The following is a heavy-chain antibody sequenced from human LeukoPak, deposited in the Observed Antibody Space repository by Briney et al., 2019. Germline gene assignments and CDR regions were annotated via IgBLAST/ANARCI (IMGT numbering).Heavy chain of an antibody. CDR1: EFTFSTYT. Sequence: GGSLRLSCAASEFTFSTYTMNWVRQAPGKGLECVSYISGSSTAMDYAASVKGRFTISRDNAKNSLYLQMNSLRAEDTAVYYCARGYCSGGTCYGHFDCWGQGTLVTVSS. D-gene: IGHD2-15*01. V-gene: IGHV3-48*01. CDR2: ISGSSTAM. CDR3: ARGYCSGGTCYGHFDC. J-gene: IGHJ4*02.